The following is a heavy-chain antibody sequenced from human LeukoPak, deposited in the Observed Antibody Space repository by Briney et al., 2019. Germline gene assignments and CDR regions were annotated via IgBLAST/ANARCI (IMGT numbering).Heavy chain of an antibody. CDR1: GYTFTAYY. Sequence: ASVKVSCKASGYTFTAYYIHWVRQAPGQGLEWMGRISPNTGDTTYAQKFQGRVTMTRDTSITTAYMELSRLRFGDTAVYYCARWFGEVPGDYWGQGTLVTVSS. D-gene: IGHD3-10*01. CDR3: ARWFGEVPGDY. J-gene: IGHJ4*02. CDR2: ISPNTGDT. V-gene: IGHV1-2*02.